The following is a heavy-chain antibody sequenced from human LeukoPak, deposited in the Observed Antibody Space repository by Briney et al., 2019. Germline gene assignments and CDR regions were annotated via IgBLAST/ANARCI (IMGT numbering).Heavy chain of an antibody. CDR3: ARKGCDSGYITGYFDC. V-gene: IGHV3-21*04. Sequence: KPGGSLRLSCAASGFTFSSYSMNWVRQAPGKGLEWVSSISSSSSYIYYADSVKGRFTISRDNAKNSLYLQMNSLRAEDTAVYYCARKGCDSGYITGYFDCWGQGTLVTVSS. CDR2: ISSSSSYI. J-gene: IGHJ4*02. D-gene: IGHD3-22*01. CDR1: GFTFSSYS.